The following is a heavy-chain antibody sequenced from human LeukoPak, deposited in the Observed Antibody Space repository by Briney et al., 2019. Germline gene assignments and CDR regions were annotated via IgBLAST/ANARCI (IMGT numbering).Heavy chain of an antibody. J-gene: IGHJ4*03. Sequence: GGSLRLSCAAFGFTFSSYSMNWVRQAPGKGLEWISVISATGFTTHHIDSVKGRFTISRDDSKSILYLQMDGLRAEDTAIYFCTKDVQVGPTRGFFDFWGQGTLVTVSS. CDR2: ISATGFTT. CDR1: GFTFSSYS. CDR3: TKDVQVGPTRGFFDF. V-gene: IGHV3-23*01. D-gene: IGHD1-26*01.